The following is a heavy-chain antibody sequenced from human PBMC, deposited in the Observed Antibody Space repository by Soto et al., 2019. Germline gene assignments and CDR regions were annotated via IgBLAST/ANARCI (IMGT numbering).Heavy chain of an antibody. D-gene: IGHD2-2*01. CDR1: GGTFSSYT. CDR3: ARDLLSNCSSTSCYESWFDP. V-gene: IGHV1-69*04. CDR2: IIPILGIA. J-gene: IGHJ5*02. Sequence: SVKVSCKASGGTFSSYTISWVRQAPGQGLEWMGRIIPILGIANYAQKFQGRVTITADKSTSTAYMELSSLRSEDTAVYYCARDLLSNCSSTSCYESWFDPWGQGTLVTVSS.